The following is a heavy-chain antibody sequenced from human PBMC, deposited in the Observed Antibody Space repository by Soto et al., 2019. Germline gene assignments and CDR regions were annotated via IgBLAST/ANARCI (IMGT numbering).Heavy chain of an antibody. J-gene: IGHJ4*02. CDR1: GFTFSSYG. CDR3: EQSDSSRYTHY. V-gene: IGHV3-30*18. Sequence: SGWSLRLSCAASGFTFSSYGMHWVRQAPGKGLEWVAVISYDGSNKYYADSVKGRFTISRDNSKNTLYLQMNSLRAEDTAVYYCEQSDSSRYTHYCGQGSMVTVSA. D-gene: IGHD3-22*01. CDR2: ISYDGSNK.